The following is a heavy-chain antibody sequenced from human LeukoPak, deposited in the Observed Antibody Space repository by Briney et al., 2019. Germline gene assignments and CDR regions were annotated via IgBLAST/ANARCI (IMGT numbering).Heavy chain of an antibody. CDR1: GFTFSSYA. V-gene: IGHV3-23*01. Sequence: GGSLRLSCAASGFTFSSYAMSWVRQAPGKGLEWVSTISGSGGSTYYADSVKGRFTISRDNSKNTLYLQMNSLRAEDTAVYYCANSGSYYEREIDYWDQGTLVTVSS. CDR3: ANSGSYYEREIDY. D-gene: IGHD1-26*01. CDR2: ISGSGGST. J-gene: IGHJ4*02.